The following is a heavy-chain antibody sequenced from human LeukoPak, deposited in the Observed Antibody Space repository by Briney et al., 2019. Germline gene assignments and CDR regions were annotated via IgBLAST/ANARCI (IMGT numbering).Heavy chain of an antibody. V-gene: IGHV1-2*02. J-gene: IGHJ6*02. CDR1: GYTFTDCY. CDR2: INPNSGGT. Sequence: GASVKVSCKASGYTFTDCYVHWVRQAPGQGLQWMGWINPNSGGTNYAQRFQGRASMTRDTSINTAYMELSRLRSDDTAVYYCARGSQTLYGMDVWGQGTTVTVSS. CDR3: ARGSQTLYGMDV.